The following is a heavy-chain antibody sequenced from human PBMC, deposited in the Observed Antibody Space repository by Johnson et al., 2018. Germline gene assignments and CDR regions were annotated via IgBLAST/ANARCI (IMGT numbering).Heavy chain of an antibody. CDR1: GFTFSDYY. CDR3: AKDGRLLRYFDWAFIFQH. D-gene: IGHD3-9*01. J-gene: IGHJ1*01. V-gene: IGHV3-11*01. Sequence: VQLVESGGGLVKPGGSLRLSCAASGFTFSDYYMSWIRQAPGKGLEWVSYISSSGSTIYYADSVKGRFTISRDNAKTSLYLQMNSLRAEETAVYYCAKDGRLLRYFDWAFIFQHWGQGTLVTVSS. CDR2: ISSSGSTI.